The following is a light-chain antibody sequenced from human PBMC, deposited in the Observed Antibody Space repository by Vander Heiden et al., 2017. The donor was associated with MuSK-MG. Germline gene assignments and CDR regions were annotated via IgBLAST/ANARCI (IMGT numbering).Light chain of an antibody. Sequence: EIVLTQSPATLSLSPGERATLSCRASQSVSSYLAWYQQKPGQAPRLLIYDASKRADGIPDRFSGSGSETDFTLTISSREPEDFAVYYWQQRRKLLTFGGGTKVEIK. J-gene: IGKJ4*01. V-gene: IGKV3-11*01. CDR1: QSVSSY. CDR3: QQRRKLLT. CDR2: DAS.